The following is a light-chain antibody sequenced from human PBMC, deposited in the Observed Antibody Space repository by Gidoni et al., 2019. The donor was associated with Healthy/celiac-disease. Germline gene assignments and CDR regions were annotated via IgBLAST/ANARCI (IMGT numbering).Light chain of an antibody. J-gene: IGKJ3*01. CDR2: WGS. CDR3: MQALQTPFT. CDR1: QSLLHSNGYNY. Sequence: DIVMTQSPLSLPVTPGEPASISCRSSQSLLHSNGYNYLDWYLQKPGQSPQLLIYWGSNRASGVPDRFSGSGSGTDFTLKISRVEAEYVGVYYCMQALQTPFTFGPGTKVDIK. V-gene: IGKV2-28*01.